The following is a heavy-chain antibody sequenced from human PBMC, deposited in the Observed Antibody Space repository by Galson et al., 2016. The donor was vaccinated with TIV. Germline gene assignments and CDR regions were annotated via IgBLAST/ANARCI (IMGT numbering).Heavy chain of an antibody. CDR2: IGSGRTNL. J-gene: IGHJ6*02. CDR1: GFTFSDYF. Sequence: SLRLSCAASGFTFSDYFMSWIRQAPGKGLEWISYIGSGRTNLNYADSVKGRFTISRDDAKSLLYLQMNSLRAEDTAVYYCAGDTSQLGSENYYSPRMGLDVWGQGTTVTVSS. V-gene: IGHV3-11*04. D-gene: IGHD3-10*02. CDR3: AGDTSQLGSENYYSPRMGLDV.